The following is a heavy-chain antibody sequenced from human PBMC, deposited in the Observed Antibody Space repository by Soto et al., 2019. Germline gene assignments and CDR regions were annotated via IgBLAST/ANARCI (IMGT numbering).Heavy chain of an antibody. CDR1: GFTFSSYA. D-gene: IGHD4-17*01. CDR3: AKRGYDYGDYDSYRYFDL. V-gene: IGHV3-23*01. J-gene: IGHJ2*01. CDR2: ISGSGGST. Sequence: EVQLLESGGGLVQPGGSLRLSCAASGFTFSSYAMSWVRQAPGKGLEWVSAISGSGGSTYYADSVKGRFTISRDNSKNTLYLQMNSLRAEDTAVYYCAKRGYDYGDYDSYRYFDLWGRGTLVTVSS.